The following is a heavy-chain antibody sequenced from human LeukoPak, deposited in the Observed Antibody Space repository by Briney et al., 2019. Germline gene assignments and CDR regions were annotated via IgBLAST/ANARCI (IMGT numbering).Heavy chain of an antibody. CDR1: GGSISSGGYY. CDR2: IYHSGST. V-gene: IGHV4-30-2*01. CDR3: AREPAYYYDSSGYYSDAFDI. Sequence: SETLSLTCTVSGGSISSGGYYWSWIRQPPGKGLEWIGYIYHSGSTYYNPSLKSRVTISVDRSKNQFSLKLSSVTAADTAVYYCAREPAYYYDSSGYYSDAFDIWGQGTMVTVSS. D-gene: IGHD3-22*01. J-gene: IGHJ3*02.